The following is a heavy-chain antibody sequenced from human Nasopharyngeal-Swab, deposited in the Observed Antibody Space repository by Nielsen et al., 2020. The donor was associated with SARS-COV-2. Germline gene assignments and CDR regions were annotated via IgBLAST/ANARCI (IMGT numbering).Heavy chain of an antibody. J-gene: IGHJ4*02. V-gene: IGHV3-48*04. Sequence: WIRQPPGKGREWVSYISSSSSTIYYADSVKGRFTISRDNAKNSLYLQMDSLRAEDTAVYYCARVRTDYYDSSGYYPSGGDDYWGQGTLVTVSS. CDR2: ISSSSSTI. CDR3: ARVRTDYYDSSGYYPSGGDDY. D-gene: IGHD3-22*01.